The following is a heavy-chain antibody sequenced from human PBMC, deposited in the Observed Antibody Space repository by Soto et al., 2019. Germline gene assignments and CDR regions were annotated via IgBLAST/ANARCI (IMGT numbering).Heavy chain of an antibody. D-gene: IGHD5-12*01. CDR2: IIPIIGTA. J-gene: IGHJ4*02. CDR3: AGGGVDVVAPSAFDY. CDR1: GGTFNNYA. Sequence: QVQLVQSGAEVKKPGSSVKVSCKASGGTFNNYAISWVRQAPGQGLEGMGGIIPIIGTADYAHKVQGRLAISADESTGTTFMELSSLRSADTAVYYCAGGGVDVVAPSAFDYWGQGTLVTVSS. V-gene: IGHV1-69*01.